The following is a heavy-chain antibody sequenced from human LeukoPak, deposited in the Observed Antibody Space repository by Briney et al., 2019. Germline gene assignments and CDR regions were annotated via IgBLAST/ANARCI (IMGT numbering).Heavy chain of an antibody. CDR1: GFTFSSYS. CDR3: ARIYCSGGSCTGGFDY. D-gene: IGHD2-15*01. J-gene: IGHJ4*02. Sequence: GGSLRLSCAASGFTFSSYSMNWVRQAPGKGLEWVSSISSSSSHIYYADSVKGRFTISRDNAKNSLYLQMNSLRAEDTAVYYCARIYCSGGSCTGGFDYWGQGTLVTVSS. CDR2: ISSSSSHI. V-gene: IGHV3-21*01.